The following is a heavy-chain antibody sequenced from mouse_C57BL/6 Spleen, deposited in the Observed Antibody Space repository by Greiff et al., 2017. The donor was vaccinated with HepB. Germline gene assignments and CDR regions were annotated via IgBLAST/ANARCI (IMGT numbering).Heavy chain of an antibody. CDR3: ARSITTVVNIDY. Sequence: QVQLQQPGAELVMPGASVKLSCKASGYTFTSYWMHWVKQRPGQGLEWIGEIDPSDSYTNYNQKFKGKSTLTVDKSSSTAYMQLSSLTSEDSAVYYCARSITTVVNIDYWGQGTTLTVSS. V-gene: IGHV1-69*01. CDR1: GYTFTSYW. CDR2: IDPSDSYT. D-gene: IGHD1-1*01. J-gene: IGHJ2*01.